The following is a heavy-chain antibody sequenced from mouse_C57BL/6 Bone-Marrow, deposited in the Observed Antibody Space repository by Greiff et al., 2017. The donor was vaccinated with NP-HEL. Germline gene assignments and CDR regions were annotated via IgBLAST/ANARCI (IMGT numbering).Heavy chain of an antibody. CDR1: GFTFTAYY. CDR3: AKYAAYYCNYALAY. CDR2: IRNKANGYTT. Sequence: EVQLVESGGGLVQPGGSLSLSCAASGFTFTAYYMSWVRQPPGKALEWLGFIRNKANGYTTEYSASVKGRFTISRYNSQSILYLRKNALRAQDSATSYVAKYAAYYCNYALAYWGQGTLVTVSA. J-gene: IGHJ3*01. D-gene: IGHD2-1*01. V-gene: IGHV7-3*01.